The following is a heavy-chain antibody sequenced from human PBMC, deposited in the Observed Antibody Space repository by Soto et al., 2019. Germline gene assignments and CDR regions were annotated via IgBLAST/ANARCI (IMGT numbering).Heavy chain of an antibody. CDR3: ARGVYSSSSD. CDR1: GDSISSNNW. Sequence: QVQLQESGPGLVKPSGTLSLTCAVSGDSISSNNWWHWLRQPPGKGLEWIWEIYHSGTTNYNPSLKSRVTISVDKAKNQISLMLNSVTAADTSVYYCARGVYSSSSDWGQGTLVTVSS. V-gene: IGHV4-4*02. D-gene: IGHD6-6*01. CDR2: IYHSGTT. J-gene: IGHJ4*02.